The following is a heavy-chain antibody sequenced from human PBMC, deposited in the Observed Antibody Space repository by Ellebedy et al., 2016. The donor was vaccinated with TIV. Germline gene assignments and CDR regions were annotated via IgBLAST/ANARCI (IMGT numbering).Heavy chain of an antibody. D-gene: IGHD2-15*01. J-gene: IGHJ4*02. V-gene: IGHV1-46*01. CDR1: GYTFTSYY. CDR2: INPSGGST. Sequence: ASVKVSXKASGYTFTSYYMHWVRQAPGQGLEWMGIINPSGGSTSYAQKFQERVTITRDMSTSTAYMELSSLRSEDTAVYYCAAGLGYCSGGSCEDYWGQGTLVTVSS. CDR3: AAGLGYCSGGSCEDY.